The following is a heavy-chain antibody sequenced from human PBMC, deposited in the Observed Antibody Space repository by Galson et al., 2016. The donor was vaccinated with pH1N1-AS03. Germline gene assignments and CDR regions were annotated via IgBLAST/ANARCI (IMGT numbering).Heavy chain of an antibody. J-gene: IGHJ6*02. CDR2: VDHSGII. CDR1: GGTFSGFF. V-gene: IGHV4-34*01. Sequence: SETLSLTCDVLGGTFSGFFWNWVRQPSGKGLEWIGEVDHSGIITYNPSLRSRLNISLDTSSRQFSLKLTSVTAADTAVYFCARLLGKAFPRLGRNFGMGVWGQGTTVTVSS. CDR3: ARLLGKAFPRLGRNFGMGV. D-gene: IGHD3-16*01.